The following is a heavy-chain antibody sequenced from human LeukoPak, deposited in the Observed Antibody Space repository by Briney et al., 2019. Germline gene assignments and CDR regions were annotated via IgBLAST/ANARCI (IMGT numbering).Heavy chain of an antibody. CDR2: IYHSGST. J-gene: IGHJ1*01. CDR3: ARTPSGSEYFQH. V-gene: IGHV4-39*07. D-gene: IGHD1-26*01. CDR1: GGSISSSSYY. Sequence: SETLSLTCTVSGGSISSSSYYWGWIRQPPGKGLEWIGSIYHSGSTNYNPSLKSRVTISVDKSKNQFSLKLSSVTAADTAVYYCARTPSGSEYFQHWGQGTLVTVSS.